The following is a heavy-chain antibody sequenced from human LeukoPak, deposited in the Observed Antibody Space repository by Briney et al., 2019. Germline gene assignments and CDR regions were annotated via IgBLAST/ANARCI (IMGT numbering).Heavy chain of an antibody. D-gene: IGHD3-22*01. CDR3: ARTYYYDNGRALTAFDI. CDR1: GGSISSGSYY. CDR2: IYTSGST. Sequence: PSETLSLTCTVSGGSISSGSYYWSWIRQPAGKGLEWIGRIYTSGSTNYNPSLKSRVTISVDTSKNQFSLKLSSVTAADTAVYYCARTYYYDNGRALTAFDIWGQGTMVTVSS. J-gene: IGHJ3*02. V-gene: IGHV4-61*02.